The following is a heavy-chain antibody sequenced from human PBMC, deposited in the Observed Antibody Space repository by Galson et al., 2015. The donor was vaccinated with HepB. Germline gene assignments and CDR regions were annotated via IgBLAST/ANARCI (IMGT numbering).Heavy chain of an antibody. Sequence: SVKVSCKASGGTFSSYAISWVRQAPGQGLEWMGGIIPIFGTANYAQKFQGRVTITADESTSTAYMELSSLRSEDTAVYYCARGFGYSSCWKEDYYYYGMDVWAQGTTVTVSS. CDR3: ARGFGYSSCWKEDYYYYGMDV. CDR2: IIPIFGTA. CDR1: GGTFSSYA. D-gene: IGHD6-19*01. V-gene: IGHV1-69*13. J-gene: IGHJ6*02.